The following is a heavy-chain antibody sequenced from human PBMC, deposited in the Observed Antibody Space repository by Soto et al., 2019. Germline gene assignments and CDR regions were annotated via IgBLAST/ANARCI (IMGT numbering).Heavy chain of an antibody. CDR1: GGSISYYY. V-gene: IGHV4-59*01. Sequence: SETLSLTCTVSGGSISYYYWSWIRQPPGKGLEWIGFISYSGSTNYNPSLKSRVTISVDTSKTQFSLKLRSVTAADTAVYYCARDNKPGDYDWFDPWGQGTLVTVSS. J-gene: IGHJ5*02. CDR2: ISYSGST. CDR3: ARDNKPGDYDWFDP. D-gene: IGHD4-17*01.